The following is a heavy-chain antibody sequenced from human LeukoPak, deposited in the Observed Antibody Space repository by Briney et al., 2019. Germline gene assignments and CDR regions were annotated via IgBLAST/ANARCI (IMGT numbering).Heavy chain of an antibody. J-gene: IGHJ4*02. D-gene: IGHD4-11*01. CDR2: IYYSGST. CDR3: ARNSSTTLDRIRTAIGFDH. V-gene: IGHV4-39*01. CDR1: GDSISRSSYY. Sequence: SETLSLTCSVSGDSISRSSYYWAWIRQSPGKGLEWIGSIYYSGSTHYSSSFKSRLTMSVDTSQNQFSLHLSSVTVADTAIYYCARNSSTTLDRIRTAIGFDHWGRGTQVTVSS.